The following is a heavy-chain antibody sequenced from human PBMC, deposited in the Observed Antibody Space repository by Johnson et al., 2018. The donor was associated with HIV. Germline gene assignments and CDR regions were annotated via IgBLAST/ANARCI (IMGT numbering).Heavy chain of an antibody. V-gene: IGHV3-23*04. J-gene: IGHJ3*02. D-gene: IGHD3-22*01. CDR3: AKIRITMIVVVEGVDAFDI. CDR2: FSVSGAGS. Sequence: EVQLVEYGGALVQPGGSLKLSCAASGFTFSKYAMSWVRQAPGKGLEWVSAFSVSGAGSYYADSVKGRFTISRDNSKNTLYLQMNSLRAEDTAVYYCAKIRITMIVVVEGVDAFDIWGQGTMVTVSS. CDR1: GFTFSKYA.